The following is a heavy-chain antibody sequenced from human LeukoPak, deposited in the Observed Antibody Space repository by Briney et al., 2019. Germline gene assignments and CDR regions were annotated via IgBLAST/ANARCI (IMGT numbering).Heavy chain of an antibody. Sequence: ASVKVSCKASGYTFTSYGISWVRQAPGQGLEWMGWISAYNGNTNYAQKLQGRVTMTTDTSTSTAYMELRSLRSDDTAVYYCAGIAAAGRAGNWFDPWGQGTLVTVSS. D-gene: IGHD6-13*01. CDR3: AGIAAAGRAGNWFDP. CDR1: GYTFTSYG. V-gene: IGHV1-18*01. CDR2: ISAYNGNT. J-gene: IGHJ5*02.